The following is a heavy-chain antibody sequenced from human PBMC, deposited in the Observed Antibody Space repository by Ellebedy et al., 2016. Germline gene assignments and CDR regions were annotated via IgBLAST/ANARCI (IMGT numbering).Heavy chain of an antibody. CDR1: GFNFSSYA. CDR2: ISYVGINK. J-gene: IGHJ4*02. Sequence: GGSLRLXXAASGFNFSSYAMHWVRQAPGKGLECVAVISYVGINKYYADSVKGRFTISRDNSKNTLYLQMNSLRAEDTAVYYCAKDHYDFWSGYYDYWGQGTLVTVSS. CDR3: AKDHYDFWSGYYDY. D-gene: IGHD3-3*01. V-gene: IGHV3-30*18.